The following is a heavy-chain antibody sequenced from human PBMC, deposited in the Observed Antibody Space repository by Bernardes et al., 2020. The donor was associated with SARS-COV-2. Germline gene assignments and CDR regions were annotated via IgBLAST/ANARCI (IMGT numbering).Heavy chain of an antibody. CDR1: GVTFTSYY. CDR3: CFLAARSGMDV. CDR2: INPNSGDT. V-gene: IGHV1-2*02. J-gene: IGHJ6*02. Sequence: ASLKVYCKASGVTFTSYYMHWVRQAPGQGLEWMGWINPNSGDTDYAQKFQGRVTMTRDTSISTAYMELRRLTSDDTAVYYCCFLAARSGMDVWGQGTTVTVSS. D-gene: IGHD6-6*01.